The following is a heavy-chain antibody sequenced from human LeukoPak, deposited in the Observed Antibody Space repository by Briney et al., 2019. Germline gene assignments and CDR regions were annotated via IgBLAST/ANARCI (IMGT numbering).Heavy chain of an antibody. Sequence: SETLSLTCAVYGGSFSGYYWSWIRQPPGKGLEWIGEINRSGSTNYNPSLKSRVTISVDTSKNQFSLKLSSVTAADTAVYYCARDGVATRLDAFDIWGQGTMVTVSS. D-gene: IGHD5-12*01. V-gene: IGHV4-34*01. J-gene: IGHJ3*02. CDR2: INRSGST. CDR1: GGSFSGYY. CDR3: ARDGVATRLDAFDI.